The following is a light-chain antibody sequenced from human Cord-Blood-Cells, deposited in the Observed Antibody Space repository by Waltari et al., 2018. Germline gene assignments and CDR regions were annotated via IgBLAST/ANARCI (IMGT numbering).Light chain of an antibody. V-gene: IGKV3D-15*01. CDR2: GAS. CDR1: QSVSSN. CDR3: QQYNNWPPYT. Sequence: EIVMTQSPATLSVSPGERDTLSCSASQSVSSNLAWYQQKPGKAPRLLIYGASTRSTGIPARFSGSGAGTEFTLTISSLQSEDFAVYYCQQYNNWPPYTFGQGTKLEIK. J-gene: IGKJ2*01.